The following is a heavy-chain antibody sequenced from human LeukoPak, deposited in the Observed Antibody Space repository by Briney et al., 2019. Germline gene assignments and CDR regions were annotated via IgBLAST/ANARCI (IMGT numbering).Heavy chain of an antibody. J-gene: IGHJ4*02. CDR2: IYYSGST. V-gene: IGHV4-30-4*01. CDR1: GGSISSGDYY. CDR3: AGEGIQLWRTDY. D-gene: IGHD5-18*01. Sequence: SETLSLTCTVSGGSISSGDYYWSWIRQPPGKGLEWIGYIYYSGSTYYNPSLKGRVTISVDTSKDQFSLKLSSVTAADTAVYYCAGEGIQLWRTDYWGQGTLVTVSS.